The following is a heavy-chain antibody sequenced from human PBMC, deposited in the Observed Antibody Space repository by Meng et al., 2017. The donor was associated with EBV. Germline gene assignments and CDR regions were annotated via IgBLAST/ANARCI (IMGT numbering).Heavy chain of an antibody. J-gene: IGHJ4*02. Sequence: QVQLVPSGGEVKEAWSSVKVSCEASGGTFSSYAISWVRQAPGQGLEWMGGIIPIFGTANYAQKFQGRVTLTADKSTSTAYMELSSLRSEDTAVYYCARAEIAAAGRLDYWGQGTLVTVSS. CDR3: ARAEIAAAGRLDY. V-gene: IGHV1-69*06. D-gene: IGHD6-13*01. CDR2: IIPIFGTA. CDR1: GGTFSSYA.